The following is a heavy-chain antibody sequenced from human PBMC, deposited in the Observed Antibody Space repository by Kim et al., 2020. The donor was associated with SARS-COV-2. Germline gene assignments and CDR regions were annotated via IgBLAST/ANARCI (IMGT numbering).Heavy chain of an antibody. D-gene: IGHD3-10*01. CDR2: INQRGRT. CDR3: ARGGSRTRRFGLDV. CDR1: NGSLSDNF. Sequence: SETLSLTCAVSNGSLSDNFWSWIRQPPGKGLEWIGEINQRGRTNDNPSLKSRISLSMDMAKRQFSLTLTSGTAADTAIYYCARGGSRTRRFGLDVCGHG. V-gene: IGHV4-34*01. J-gene: IGHJ6*02.